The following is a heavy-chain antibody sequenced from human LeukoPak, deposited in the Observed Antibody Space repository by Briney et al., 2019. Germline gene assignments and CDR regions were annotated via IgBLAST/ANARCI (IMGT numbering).Heavy chain of an antibody. CDR2: ISGSGGST. CDR1: GFTFSSYA. J-gene: IGHJ4*02. Sequence: GGSLRLSCAASGFTFSSYAMSWVRQAPGKGLEWVSAISGSGGSTYYADSVKGRFTISRDNSKNTLYLQMNSLRAEDTAVYYCAKDRPAGYCSSTSCYSSADYWGQGTLVTASS. V-gene: IGHV3-23*01. D-gene: IGHD2-2*03. CDR3: AKDRPAGYCSSTSCYSSADY.